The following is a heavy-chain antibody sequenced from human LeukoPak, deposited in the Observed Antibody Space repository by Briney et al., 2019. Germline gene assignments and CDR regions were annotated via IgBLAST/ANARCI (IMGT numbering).Heavy chain of an antibody. J-gene: IGHJ5*02. CDR3: ARARAMGYCSSTSCYFNWFDP. CDR2: ISAYNGNT. CDR1: GYTFTSYG. D-gene: IGHD2-2*01. V-gene: IGHV1-18*01. Sequence: GASVKVSCKASGYTFTSYGISWVRQAPGQGLEWMGWISAYNGNTNYAQKLQGRVTMTTDTSTSTAYMELRSLRSDDTAVYYCARARAMGYCSSTSCYFNWFDPWGQGTLVTASS.